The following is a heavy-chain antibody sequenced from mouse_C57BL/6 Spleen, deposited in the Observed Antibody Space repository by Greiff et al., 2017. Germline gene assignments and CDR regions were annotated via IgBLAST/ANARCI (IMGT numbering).Heavy chain of an antibody. J-gene: IGHJ4*01. D-gene: IGHD2-3*01. V-gene: IGHV2-5*01. CDR1: GFSLTSYG. CDR3: AKDDGYLRLYYYAMDY. CDR2: IWRGGST. Sequence: VKLVESGPGLVQPSQSLSITCTVSGFSLTSYGVHWVRQSPGKGLEWLGVIWRGGSTDYNAACMSRLSITKDNSKSQVFFKMNSLQADDTAIYYCAKDDGYLRLYYYAMDYWGQGTSVTVSS.